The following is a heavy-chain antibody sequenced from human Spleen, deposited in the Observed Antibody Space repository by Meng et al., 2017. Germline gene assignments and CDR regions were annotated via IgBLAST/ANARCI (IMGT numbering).Heavy chain of an antibody. J-gene: IGHJ4*02. D-gene: IGHD3-22*01. CDR1: GFTFSIYG. CDR2: IGGSGSSR. CDR3: APQPPYYYERNPYNGDY. Sequence: ETLSLTCAASGFTFSIYGMSWVRQAPGKGLEWVSGIGGSGSSRYHAESVQGRFTISRDNSKNTLYLQMNSLRAEDTAVYYCAPQPPYYYERNPYNGDYWGQGTPVTVSS. V-gene: IGHV3-23*01.